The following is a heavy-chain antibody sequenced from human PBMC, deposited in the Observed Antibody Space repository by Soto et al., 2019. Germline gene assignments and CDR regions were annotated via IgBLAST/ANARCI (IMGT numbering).Heavy chain of an antibody. D-gene: IGHD2-8*01. CDR1: GFTFSSYG. V-gene: IGHV3-30*18. J-gene: IGHJ4*02. Sequence: QVQLVESGGGVVQPGRSLILSCAASGFTFSSYGMHWVRQAPGKGLDWVAVISYDGRTEYYADSVKGRFTISRDNSRNRLYLQMNSLRAEDTAVYYCANDFIVRGAIDYWGQGTLVTVSS. CDR3: ANDFIVRGAIDY. CDR2: ISYDGRTE.